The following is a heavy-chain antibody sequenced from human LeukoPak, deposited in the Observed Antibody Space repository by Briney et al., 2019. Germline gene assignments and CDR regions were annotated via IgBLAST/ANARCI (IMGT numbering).Heavy chain of an antibody. CDR2: IISIFGTA. V-gene: IGHV1-69*05. J-gene: IGHJ5*02. D-gene: IGHD3-10*01. CDR3: ARDTTYTYYYGSGSYSESWFDP. Sequence: SVKVSCKASGGTFSSYAISWVRQAPGQGLEWMGGIISIFGTANYAQKFQGRVTITTDESTSTAYMELSSLRSEDTAVYYCARDTTYTYYYGSGSYSESWFDPWGQGTLVTVSP. CDR1: GGTFSSYA.